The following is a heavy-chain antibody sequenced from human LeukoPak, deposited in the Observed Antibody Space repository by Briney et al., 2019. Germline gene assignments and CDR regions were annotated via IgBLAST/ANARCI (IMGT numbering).Heavy chain of an antibody. J-gene: IGHJ4*02. CDR2: IYYSGST. D-gene: IGHD3-9*01. CDR3: ARKDDGLRYFDWLSYTDHYFDY. V-gene: IGHV4-39*01. Sequence: SETLSLTCTVSGGSISSSSYYWGWIRQPPGKGLEWIGSIYYSGSTYYNPSLKSRVTISVDTSKNQFSLKLSSVTAADTAVYYCARKDDGLRYFDWLSYTDHYFDYWGQGTLVTVSS. CDR1: GGSISSSSYY.